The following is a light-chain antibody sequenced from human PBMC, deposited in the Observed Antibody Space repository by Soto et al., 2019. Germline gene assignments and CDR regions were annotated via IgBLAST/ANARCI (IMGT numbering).Light chain of an antibody. Sequence: DIVMTQSPDSLAVSLGERATINFKSSKSVLYSSNNKNYLAWYQQKPGQPPKLLIYWASTRESGVPDRVSGSGSGTYVTLTISSLQAEDVAVYYCQQYYSTPLTFGGGTKVDIK. CDR2: WAS. CDR1: KSVLYSSNNKNY. CDR3: QQYYSTPLT. V-gene: IGKV4-1*01. J-gene: IGKJ4*01.